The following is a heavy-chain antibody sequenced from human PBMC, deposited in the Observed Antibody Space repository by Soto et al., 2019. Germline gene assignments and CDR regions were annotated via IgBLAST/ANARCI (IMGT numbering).Heavy chain of an antibody. CDR1: GGSFSGYY. CDR3: ARGPGIAAAGMYYYYYMDV. J-gene: IGHJ6*03. Sequence: SETLSLTCAVYGGSFSGYYWSWIRQPPGKGLEWIGEINHSGSTNYNPSLKSRVTISVDTSKNQFSLKLSSVTAADTAVYYCARGPGIAAAGMYYYYYMDVWGKGTTVTVS. V-gene: IGHV4-34*01. D-gene: IGHD6-13*01. CDR2: INHSGST.